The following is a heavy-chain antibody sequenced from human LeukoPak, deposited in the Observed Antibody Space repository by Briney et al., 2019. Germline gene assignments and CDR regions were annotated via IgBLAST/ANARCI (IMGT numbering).Heavy chain of an antibody. CDR3: ARQTYYYGSGAPPPDDY. J-gene: IGHJ4*02. Sequence: SETLSLTCTVSGGSISSSSYYWGWIRQPPGKGLEWIGSIYYSGSTYYNPSPKSRITISVDTSKNQFSLKLSSVTAADTAVYYCARQTYYYGSGAPPPDDYWGQGTLVTVSS. V-gene: IGHV4-39*01. D-gene: IGHD3-10*01. CDR1: GGSISSSSYY. CDR2: IYYSGST.